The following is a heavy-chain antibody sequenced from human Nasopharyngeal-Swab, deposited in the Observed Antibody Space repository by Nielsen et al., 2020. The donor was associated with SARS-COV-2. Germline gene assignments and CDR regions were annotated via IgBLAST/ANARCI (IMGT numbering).Heavy chain of an antibody. CDR3: ARFGVFDAFDI. D-gene: IGHD5/OR15-5a*01. CDR2: INYSGST. V-gene: IGHV4-31*02. J-gene: IGHJ3*02. Sequence: RRAPGKGLEWIGYINYSGSTYYNPSLKSRVTISVDTSKNEFSLKLTSVTAADTAVFYCARFGVFDAFDIWGQGTMVTVSS.